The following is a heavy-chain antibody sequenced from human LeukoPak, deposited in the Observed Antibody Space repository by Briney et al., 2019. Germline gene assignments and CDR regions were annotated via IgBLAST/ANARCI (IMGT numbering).Heavy chain of an antibody. J-gene: IGHJ4*02. CDR1: GGSINNDDYY. CDR3: ARAGYDFPLF. V-gene: IGHV4-31*03. CDR2: IYYSGNT. Sequence: SQTLFLTCTVSGGSINNDDYYWSWIRQHPERGLEWIGHIYYSGNTYYNPSLKSRVTISVDTSKNQFSLKLRSVTAADTAVYFCARAGYDFPLFWGQGTLVTVSS. D-gene: IGHD3-3*01.